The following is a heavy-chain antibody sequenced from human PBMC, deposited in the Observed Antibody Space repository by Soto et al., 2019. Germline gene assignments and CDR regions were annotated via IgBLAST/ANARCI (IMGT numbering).Heavy chain of an antibody. CDR3: MRGMDV. J-gene: IGHJ6*02. CDR2: IRSKANSYAT. CDR1: GYRFTSYW. Sequence: PGESLKISCKGSGYRFTSYWIGWVRQASGKGLEWVGRIRSKANSYATAYAASVKGRFTISRDDSKNTAYLQMNSLKTEDTAVYYCMRGMDVWGQGTTVTVSS. V-gene: IGHV3-73*01.